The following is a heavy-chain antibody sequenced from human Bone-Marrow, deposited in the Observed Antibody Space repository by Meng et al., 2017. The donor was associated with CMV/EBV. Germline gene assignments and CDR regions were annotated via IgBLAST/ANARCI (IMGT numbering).Heavy chain of an antibody. CDR3: AKRNYDSSGRS. CDR1: GFSFSSYT. J-gene: IGHJ5*02. CDR2: ITKDGINT. V-gene: IGHV3-23*01. D-gene: IGHD3-22*01. Sequence: GESLKISCAASGFSFSSYTMNWVRQAPGKGLEWVSAITKDGINTYYADSVKGRFTISRDNSKNTLYPRMNSLRAEDTAIYYCAKRNYDSSGRSWGQGTPVTGYS.